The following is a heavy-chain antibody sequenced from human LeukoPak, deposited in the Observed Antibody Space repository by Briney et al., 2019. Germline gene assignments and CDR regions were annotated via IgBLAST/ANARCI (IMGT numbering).Heavy chain of an antibody. V-gene: IGHV1-69*13. CDR3: ARFSIGYDFWSGYMEYNWFDP. J-gene: IGHJ5*02. CDR1: GGTFSSYA. D-gene: IGHD3-3*01. CDR2: IIPIFGTA. Sequence: SVKVSCKASGGTFSSYAISWVRQAPGQGLEWMGGIIPIFGTANYAQKFQGRVTITADESTSTAYMELSSLRSEDTAVYYCARFSIGYDFWSGYMEYNWFDPWGQGTLLTVSS.